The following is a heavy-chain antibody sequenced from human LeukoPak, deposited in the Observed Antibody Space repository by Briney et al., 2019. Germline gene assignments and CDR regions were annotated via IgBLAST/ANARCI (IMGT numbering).Heavy chain of an antibody. Sequence: SVKVSCKASGGTFSSYAISWVRQAPGQGLEWMGGISPIFGTANYAQKFQGRVTITTDESTSTAYMELSSLRSEDTAVYYCARERITMVRGVIITTQTDDYWGQGTLVTVSS. V-gene: IGHV1-69*05. CDR1: GGTFSSYA. CDR2: ISPIFGTA. CDR3: ARERITMVRGVIITTQTDDY. D-gene: IGHD3-10*01. J-gene: IGHJ4*02.